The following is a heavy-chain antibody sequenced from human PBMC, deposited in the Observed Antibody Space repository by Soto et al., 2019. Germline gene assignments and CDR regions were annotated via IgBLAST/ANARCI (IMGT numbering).Heavy chain of an antibody. D-gene: IGHD3-9*01. CDR1: GFTFSSYA. CDR2: ISGSGGST. J-gene: IGHJ4*02. Sequence: EVQLLESGGGLVQPGGSLRLSCAASGFTFSSYAMSWVRQAPGKGLEWVSAISGSGGSTYYADSVKGRFTISRDNSKNTLYLQMDSLRAEDTAVNYCAQEDILTGYRFDYWGQGTLVTISS. V-gene: IGHV3-23*01. CDR3: AQEDILTGYRFDY.